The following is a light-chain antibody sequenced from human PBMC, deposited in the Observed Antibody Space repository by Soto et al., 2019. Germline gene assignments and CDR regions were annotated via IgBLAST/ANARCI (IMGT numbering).Light chain of an antibody. CDR1: QSVSSSY. Sequence: EIVLTQAPGTLSLSPGERATLSCRASQSVSSSYLAWYQQKPGQAPSLLIYGASSRATGIPDRFSGSGSGTDFNLTISRLEPEDFAVYYWQQYGSSPLYTFGQGTKLEIK. CDR2: GAS. V-gene: IGKV3-20*01. J-gene: IGKJ2*01. CDR3: QQYGSSPLYT.